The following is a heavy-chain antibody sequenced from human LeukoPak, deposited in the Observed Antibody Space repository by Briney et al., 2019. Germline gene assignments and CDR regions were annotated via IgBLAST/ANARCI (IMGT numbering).Heavy chain of an antibody. CDR1: GFTFSGYS. D-gene: IGHD6-13*01. CDR3: ARALTSSWYGDY. V-gene: IGHV3-48*01. CDR2: ISSSSGTI. J-gene: IGHJ4*02. Sequence: GGSLRLSCSASGFTFSGYSMNWVRQAPGKGLEWVSYISSSSGTIYYADSVKGRFTISRDNAKNSLCLQMSSLRAEETAVYYCARALTSSWYGDYWGQGTLVTVSS.